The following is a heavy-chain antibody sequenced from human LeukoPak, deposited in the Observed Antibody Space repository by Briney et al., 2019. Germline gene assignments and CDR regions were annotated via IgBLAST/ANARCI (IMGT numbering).Heavy chain of an antibody. V-gene: IGHV3-23*01. J-gene: IGHJ3*01. CDR3: AKDSSVLPNALDL. D-gene: IGHD4/OR15-4a*01. CDR2: ISYSGASP. Sequence: GGSLRLSCAASGFSFDRYAMTWVRQTPGKGLEWVPAISYSGASPYYGDSVKGRFTISRDNSKNTVYLQMNSLRDEDTALYYCAKDSSVLPNALDLWGQGTVVTVSS. CDR1: GFSFDRYA.